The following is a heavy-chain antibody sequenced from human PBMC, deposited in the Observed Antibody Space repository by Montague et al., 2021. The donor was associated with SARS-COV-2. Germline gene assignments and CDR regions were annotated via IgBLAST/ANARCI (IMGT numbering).Heavy chain of an antibody. Sequence: SLRLSCAAFGFTFSSYAMSWVRQAPGKGLEWVSAISGSGGSTYYADSVKGRFTISRDNSKNTLYLQMNSLRAEDTAVYYCAKDLHYDILTGYWDYWGQGTLVTVSS. J-gene: IGHJ4*02. CDR3: AKDLHYDILTGYWDY. CDR2: ISGSGGST. D-gene: IGHD3-9*01. V-gene: IGHV3-23*01. CDR1: GFTFSSYA.